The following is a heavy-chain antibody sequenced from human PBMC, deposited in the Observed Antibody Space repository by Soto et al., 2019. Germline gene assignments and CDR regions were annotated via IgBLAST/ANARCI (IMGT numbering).Heavy chain of an antibody. CDR3: ARGTRGYCSGGSCGDAFDI. CDR2: IIPILGIA. D-gene: IGHD2-15*01. CDR1: GGTFSSYT. Sequence: ASVKVSCKASGGTFSSYTISWVRQAPGQGLEWMGRIIPILGIANYAQKFQGRVTITADKSTSTAYMELSSLRSEDTAVYYCARGTRGYCSGGSCGDAFDIWGQGTMVTVSS. J-gene: IGHJ3*02. V-gene: IGHV1-69*02.